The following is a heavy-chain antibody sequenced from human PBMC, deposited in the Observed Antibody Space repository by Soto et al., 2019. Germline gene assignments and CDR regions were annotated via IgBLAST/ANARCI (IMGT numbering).Heavy chain of an antibody. CDR1: GGTFNTYT. J-gene: IGHJ4*02. CDR3: AITYCRDNSCPRDFDF. CDR2: FIPILDMA. V-gene: IGHV1-69*02. D-gene: IGHD2-21*01. Sequence: QVVQSGAEVKKPESSVKVSCKPSGGTFNTYTVNWVRLAPGHGLEWMGRFIPILDMANYAQKFQDRVTITADRSTFTAYMELNSLTSDDTAVYYCAITYCRDNSCPRDFDFWGPGTRVTVSS.